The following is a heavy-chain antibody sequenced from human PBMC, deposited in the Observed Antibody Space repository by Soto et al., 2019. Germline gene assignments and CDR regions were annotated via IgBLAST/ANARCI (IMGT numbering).Heavy chain of an antibody. Sequence: VSLRVSWKGAGDSCTSYWIGCVRQMPGKGLEWMGIIYPGDSDTRYSPSFQVQVTISADKSISTAYLQWGSLKASDTAMYYCANRGGPGVLAYWRQGTPVTVTS. D-gene: IGHD2-15*01. CDR2: IYPGDSDT. CDR3: ANRGGPGVLAY. CDR1: GDSCTSYW. J-gene: IGHJ4*02. V-gene: IGHV5-51*01.